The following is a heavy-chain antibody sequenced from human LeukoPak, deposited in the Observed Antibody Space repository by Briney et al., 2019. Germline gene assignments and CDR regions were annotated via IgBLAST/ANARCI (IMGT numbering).Heavy chain of an antibody. CDR3: ARETDTAMPY. Sequence: GGSLRLSCAASGFTFSSYAMHWVRQAPGKGLEWVAVISYDGSNKYYADSVKGRFTISRDNSKNTLYLQMNSLRAEDTAVYYCARETDTAMPYWGQGTLVTVSS. CDR1: GFTFSSYA. D-gene: IGHD5-18*01. J-gene: IGHJ4*02. V-gene: IGHV3-30-3*01. CDR2: ISYDGSNK.